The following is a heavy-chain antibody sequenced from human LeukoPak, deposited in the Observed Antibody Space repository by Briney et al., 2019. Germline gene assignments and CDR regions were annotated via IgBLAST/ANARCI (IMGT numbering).Heavy chain of an antibody. D-gene: IGHD2-15*01. J-gene: IGHJ5*02. CDR3: ARGDIDH. CDR2: IHPNDGGT. V-gene: IGHV1-46*02. Sequence: ASVKVSCKTSGYTFNIYYVQWVRQAPGQGLEWMGVIHPNDGGTTYAQKFQGRIIMTSDTFTSTIYMELSSLKSDDTAVYYCARGDIDHWGQGTLVTVSS. CDR1: GYTFNIYY.